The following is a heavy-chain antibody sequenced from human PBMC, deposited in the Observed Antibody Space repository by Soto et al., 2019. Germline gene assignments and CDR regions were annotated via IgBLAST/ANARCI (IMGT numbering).Heavy chain of an antibody. CDR1: GFTFTSSA. CDR3: AADLSSGGYGMDV. V-gene: IGHV1-58*01. CDR2: IVVGSGNT. J-gene: IGHJ6*02. D-gene: IGHD3-10*01. Sequence: AASVKVSCKASGFTFTSSAVQWVRQARGQRLEWIGWIVVGSGNTNYAQKFQERVTITRDMSTSTAYMELSSLRSEDTAVYYCAADLSSGGYGMDVWGQGTTVTVSS.